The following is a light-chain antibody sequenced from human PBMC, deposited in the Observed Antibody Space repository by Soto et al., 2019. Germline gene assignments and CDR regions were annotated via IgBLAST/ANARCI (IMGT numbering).Light chain of an antibody. CDR2: DGS. CDR1: RSVGNR. Sequence: DIQMTQSPSTLSASVGDRVIITCRASRSVGNRLAWYQQKPGTAPKVLIFDGSTLRSGVPSRFSGSGSGTEFSLTISSLQPDDFATYYCQQCSTDPVTFGQGTKVEVK. V-gene: IGKV1-5*01. J-gene: IGKJ1*01. CDR3: QQCSTDPVT.